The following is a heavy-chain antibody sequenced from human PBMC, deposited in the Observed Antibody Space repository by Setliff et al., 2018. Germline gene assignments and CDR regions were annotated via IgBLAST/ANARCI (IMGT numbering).Heavy chain of an antibody. D-gene: IGHD3-22*01. J-gene: IGHJ5*02. CDR3: AHRFDHDASSRYFNWVDP. V-gene: IGHV2-5*02. CDR2: IYWDDDK. Sequence: SGPTLVNPTQTLTLTCTFSGFSLSTSGVGVGWIRQPPGKALEWLALIYWDDDKRYSPPLKSRLTITKDTSKNQVVHTMTNMDPVDTAPYYCAHRFDHDASSRYFNWVDPWGQGAL. CDR1: GFSLSTSGVG.